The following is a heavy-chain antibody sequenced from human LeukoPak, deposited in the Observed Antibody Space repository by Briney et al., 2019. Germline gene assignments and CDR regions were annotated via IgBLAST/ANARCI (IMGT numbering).Heavy chain of an antibody. D-gene: IGHD6-13*01. CDR3: VRVITRASGWYHFDY. V-gene: IGHV3-72*01. J-gene: IGHJ4*02. CDR1: GFTISDHH. Sequence: GGSLRLSCEASGFTISDHHIDWVRQAPGKGLEWVGRSRSRSKPNSCTTEFAASFEGRFILSRGDSKNSLYLQMNSLNTEDTAVYYCVRVITRASGWYHFDYWGQGSLVTVSS. CDR2: SRSRSKPNSCTT.